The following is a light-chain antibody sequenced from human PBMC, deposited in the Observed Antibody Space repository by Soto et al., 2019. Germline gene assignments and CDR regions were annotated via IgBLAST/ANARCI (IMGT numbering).Light chain of an antibody. CDR1: SSNIGKNS. Sequence: QSVLTQPPSVSAAPGQRVTISCSGTSSNIGKNSVSWYQQLPGTAPRLLIYDNNQRPSGIPDRFSGSRSATSATLGITGLPTGDEADYYCGTWDSSLSAGVFGGGTKLTVL. CDR3: GTWDSSLSAGV. J-gene: IGLJ2*01. CDR2: DNN. V-gene: IGLV1-51*01.